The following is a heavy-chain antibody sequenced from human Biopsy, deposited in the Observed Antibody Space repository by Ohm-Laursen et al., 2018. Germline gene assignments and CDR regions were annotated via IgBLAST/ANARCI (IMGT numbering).Heavy chain of an antibody. D-gene: IGHD6-19*01. CDR3: ARDRRQWLALDY. V-gene: IGHV1-2*02. CDR2: INPKSGGT. J-gene: IGHJ4*02. CDR1: GYTFTGYY. Sequence: GASVKVSCKASGYTFTGYYMHWVRQAPGQGLEWMGWINPKSGGTNYAQKFQGRVTMTRDTSISTAYMELSRLRSDDTAVYYCARDRRQWLALDYWGQGTLVTVSS.